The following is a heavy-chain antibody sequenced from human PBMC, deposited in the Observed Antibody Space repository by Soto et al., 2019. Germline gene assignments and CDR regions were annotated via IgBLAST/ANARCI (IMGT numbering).Heavy chain of an antibody. CDR3: ARSGYSYGAYYYYGMDV. V-gene: IGHV4-39*01. CDR1: GGSISSSSYY. Sequence: SETLSLTCTVSGGSISSSSYYWGWIRQPPGKGPEWIGSIYYSGSTYYNPSLKSRVTISVDTSKNQFSLKLSSVTAADTAVYYCARSGYSYGAYYYYGMDVWGQGTTVTVSS. D-gene: IGHD5-18*01. J-gene: IGHJ6*02. CDR2: IYYSGST.